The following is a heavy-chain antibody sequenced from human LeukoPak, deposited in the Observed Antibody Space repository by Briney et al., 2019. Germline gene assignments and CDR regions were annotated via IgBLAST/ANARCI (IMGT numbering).Heavy chain of an antibody. D-gene: IGHD5-18*01. J-gene: IGHJ4*02. CDR1: GGSISTYY. CDR3: ARANHGTAMVDY. Sequence: SETLSLTCSVSGGSISTYYWSWIRQPPGKGLEWIGYIYYTGSTNYNPSLKSRVTISVDTSKNQFSLKLSSVTAADTAVYYCARANHGTAMVDYWGQGTLVTVSS. CDR2: IYYTGST. V-gene: IGHV4-59*01.